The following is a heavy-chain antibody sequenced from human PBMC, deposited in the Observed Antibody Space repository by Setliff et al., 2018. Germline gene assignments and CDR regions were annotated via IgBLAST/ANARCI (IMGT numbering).Heavy chain of an antibody. D-gene: IGHD3-22*01. J-gene: IGHJ6*02. CDR2: IRHDESDI. Sequence: PGGSLRLSCAASGFTFRGFAMHWVRQAPGKGLEWVAFIRHDESDIYYTNSVKGRFTVSRDNSKNSLYLQMNSLRAEDTAVYYCARAYDSSGYYDYYYGMDVWGQGTTVTVSS. V-gene: IGHV3-30*02. CDR3: ARAYDSSGYYDYYYGMDV. CDR1: GFTFRGFA.